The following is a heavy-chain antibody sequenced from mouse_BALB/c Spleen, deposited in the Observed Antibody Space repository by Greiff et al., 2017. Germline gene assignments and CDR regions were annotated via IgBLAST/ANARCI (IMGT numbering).Heavy chain of an antibody. J-gene: IGHJ3*01. CDR2: ISSGGSYT. V-gene: IGHV5-9-4*01. D-gene: IGHD3-2*01. CDR3: ERGQRGLPWFAY. CDR1: GFTFSSYA. Sequence: EVKLVESGGGLVKPGGSLKLSCAASGFTFSSYAMSWVRQSPEKRLEWVAEISSGGSYTYYPDTVTGRFTISRDNAKNTLYLEMSSLRSEDTAMYYCERGQRGLPWFAYWGQGTLVTVSA.